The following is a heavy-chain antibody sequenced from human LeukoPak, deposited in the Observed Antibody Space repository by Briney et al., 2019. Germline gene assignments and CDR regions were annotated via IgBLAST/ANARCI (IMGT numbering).Heavy chain of an antibody. CDR1: GFNFSTYT. J-gene: IGHJ4*01. CDR2: ISSTSSHI. D-gene: IGHD3-10*01. V-gene: IGHV3-21*01. CDR3: ARDWVSGG. Sequence: PGGSLRLSCTGSGFNFSTYTMNWVRQAPGKGLEWVSSISSTSSHIYYADSVKGRFTIPRDNAKNSLYLQMNSQRVEDTAVYYCARDWVSGGWGQGTLVTVSS.